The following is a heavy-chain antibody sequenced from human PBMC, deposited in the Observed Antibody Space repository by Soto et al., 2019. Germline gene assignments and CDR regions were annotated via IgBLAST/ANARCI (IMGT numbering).Heavy chain of an antibody. CDR2: VYHSGST. CDR1: GGSIDSYY. V-gene: IGHV4-59*03. D-gene: IGHD7-27*01. J-gene: IGHJ5*02. CDR3: ATGYDWFDP. Sequence: PSETLSLTCTVSGGSIDSYYWTWVRQPPGKGLEWIGYVYHSGSTNYNPSLKSRVTLSVSTSKNQFSLRLTSVTAADTAVYYCATGYDWFDPWGQGALVTVSS.